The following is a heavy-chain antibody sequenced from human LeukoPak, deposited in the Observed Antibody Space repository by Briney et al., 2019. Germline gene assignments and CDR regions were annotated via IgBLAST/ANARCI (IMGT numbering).Heavy chain of an antibody. CDR2: ISYDGSNR. V-gene: IGHV3-30*18. CDR3: AKTRGTYYAYYYYMDV. CDR1: GFTFSGYG. D-gene: IGHD1-26*01. Sequence: GGSLRLSCAASGFTFSGYGMHWVRQAPGKGLEWVATISYDGSNRYYVDSVKGRFTISRDNSKNTLYLQMDSLRAEDTAVYYCAKTRGTYYAYYYYMDVWGKGPQSPSP. J-gene: IGHJ6*03.